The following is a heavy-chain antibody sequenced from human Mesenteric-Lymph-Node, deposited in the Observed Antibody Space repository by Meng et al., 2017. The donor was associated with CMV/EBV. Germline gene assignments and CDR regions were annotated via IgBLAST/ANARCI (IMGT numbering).Heavy chain of an antibody. CDR3: ARGPSLGYSYGFGWFDP. CDR1: HDSIRGYY. J-gene: IGHJ5*02. V-gene: IGHV4-59*01. Sequence: SETLSLTCNISHDSIRGYYWSWIRQPPGKGLEWIGYIHYSGTTTYNPSLKSRVTISVDTSKNQFSLKLSSVTAADTAVYYCARGPSLGYSYGFGWFDPWGQGTLVTVSS. CDR2: IHYSGTT. D-gene: IGHD5-18*01.